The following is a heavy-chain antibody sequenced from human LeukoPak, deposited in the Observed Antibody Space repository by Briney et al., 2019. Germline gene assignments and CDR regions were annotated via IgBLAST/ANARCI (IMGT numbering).Heavy chain of an antibody. V-gene: IGHV1-2*02. CDR1: GYTFTGYY. CDR3: ARDPSIAVAGTDYYYYYMDV. Sequence: ASVKVSCKASGYTFTGYYMHWVRQAPGQGLEWMGWINPNSGGTNYAQKFQGRVTMTRDTSISTAYMELSRLRSDDTAVYYCARDPSIAVAGTDYYYYYMDVWGKGTTVTISS. D-gene: IGHD6-19*01. J-gene: IGHJ6*03. CDR2: INPNSGGT.